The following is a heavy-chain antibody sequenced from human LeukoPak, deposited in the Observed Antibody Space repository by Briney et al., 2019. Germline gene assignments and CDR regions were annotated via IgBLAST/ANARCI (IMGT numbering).Heavy chain of an antibody. D-gene: IGHD6-13*01. CDR2: IWYDGSNQ. J-gene: IGHJ5*02. CDR3: VKDDSSSWYGWFDP. V-gene: IGHV3-30*02. Sequence: GGSLRLSCAASGFTFRNHGMHWVRQAPGKGLEWVAVIWYDGSNQYYADSVKGRFTISRDNSKNTLYLQMSSLRAEDTAVYYCVKDDSSSWYGWFDPWGQGTLVTVSS. CDR1: GFTFRNHG.